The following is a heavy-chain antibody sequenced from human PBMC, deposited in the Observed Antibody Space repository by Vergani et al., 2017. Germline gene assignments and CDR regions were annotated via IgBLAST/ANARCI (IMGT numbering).Heavy chain of an antibody. CDR3: ASLRDYYYMDV. V-gene: IGHV4-30-2*01. CDR1: GGSISSGGYS. Sequence: QLQLQESGSGLVKPSQTLSLTCAVSGGSISSGGYSWSWIRQPPGKGLEWIGYIYHSGSTYYNPSLKSRVTISVDRSRNQFSLKLSSVTAADTAVYYCASLRDYYYMDVWGKGTTVTVSS. J-gene: IGHJ6*03. D-gene: IGHD4-17*01. CDR2: IYHSGST.